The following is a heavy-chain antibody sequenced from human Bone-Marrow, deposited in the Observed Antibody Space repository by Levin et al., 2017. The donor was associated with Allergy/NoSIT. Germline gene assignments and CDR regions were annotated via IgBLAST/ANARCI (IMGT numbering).Heavy chain of an antibody. CDR2: ISGSGGST. CDR1: GFTFSSYA. J-gene: IGHJ4*02. D-gene: IGHD7-27*01. CDR3: ARYTQTGDEGY. V-gene: IGHV3-23*01. Sequence: GGSLRLSCAASGFTFSSYAMSWVRQAPGKGLEWVSTISGSGGSTYYADSVKGRFTISRDNSKNTLYLQMNSLRAEDTAVYYCARYTQTGDEGYWGQGTLVTVSS.